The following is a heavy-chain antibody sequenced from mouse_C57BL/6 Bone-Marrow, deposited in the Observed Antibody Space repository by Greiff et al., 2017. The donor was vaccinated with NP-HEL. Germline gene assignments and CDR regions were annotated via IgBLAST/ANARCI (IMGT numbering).Heavy chain of an antibody. J-gene: IGHJ4*01. CDR2: IRSKSNNYAT. Sequence: EVKLVESGGGLVQPKGSLKLSCAASGFSFNTYAMNWVRQAPGKGLEWVARIRSKSNNYATYYADSVKDRFTISRDDSESMLYLQMNNLKTEDTAMYYCVRHAGYYGSSYVDYAMDYWGQGTSVTVSS. V-gene: IGHV10-1*01. CDR3: VRHAGYYGSSYVDYAMDY. CDR1: GFSFNTYA. D-gene: IGHD1-1*01.